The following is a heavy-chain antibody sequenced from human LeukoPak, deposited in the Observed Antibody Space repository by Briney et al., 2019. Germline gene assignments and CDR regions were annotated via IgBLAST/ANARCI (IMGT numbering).Heavy chain of an antibody. D-gene: IGHD6-19*01. V-gene: IGHV4-59*01. CDR1: GGSISSYY. CDR3: ARISSGWYGGGDAFDI. CDR2: IYYSGST. J-gene: IGHJ3*02. Sequence: SETLSLTCTVSGGSISSYYWSWIRQPPGKGLEWIGYIYYSGSTNYNPSLKSRVTISVDTSKNQFSLKLSSVTAADTAVYYCARISSGWYGGGDAFDIWGQGTMVTVSS.